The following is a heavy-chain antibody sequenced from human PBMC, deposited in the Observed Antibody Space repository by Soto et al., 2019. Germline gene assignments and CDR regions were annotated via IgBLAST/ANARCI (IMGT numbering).Heavy chain of an antibody. D-gene: IGHD6-25*01. CDR2: IFPGDSDT. CDR3: ARQSSADSPMDI. J-gene: IGHJ4*02. CDR1: GYXFSNFL. V-gene: IGHV5-51*01. Sequence: EXLKISCQSSGYXFSNFLLVWARHMPGKGLEWMGIIFPGDSDTRYSPSFQGQVTISADKYLTTAFLQWGSLKAPDTAIYYCARQSSADSPMDIWGQGTLGTVSS.